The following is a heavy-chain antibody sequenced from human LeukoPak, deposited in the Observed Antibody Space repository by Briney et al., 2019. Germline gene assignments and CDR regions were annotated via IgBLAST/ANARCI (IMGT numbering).Heavy chain of an antibody. J-gene: IGHJ4*02. D-gene: IGHD6-13*01. CDR1: GAPISSGSYY. Sequence: ETLSLTCTVSGAPISSGSYYWNWIRQPAGKGLEWVSYISSSSSTIYYADSVKGRFTISRDNAKNSLYLQMNSLRAEDTAVYYCAREFRRAAAGTDYWGQGTLVTVSS. CDR3: AREFRRAAAGTDY. V-gene: IGHV3-48*01. CDR2: ISSSSSTI.